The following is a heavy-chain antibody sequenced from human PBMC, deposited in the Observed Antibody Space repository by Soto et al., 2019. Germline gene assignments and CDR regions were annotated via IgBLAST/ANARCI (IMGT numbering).Heavy chain of an antibody. Sequence: QVQLQESGPGLVKPSGTLSLTCAVSGGSISSSNWWSWVRQPPGKGLEWIGEIYHSGSTNYNPSLTCRVTRSVDESKNQFSLKLSSVPAADTAVYYGASRIASAGHWYFDLWGRGTLVTVSS. J-gene: IGHJ2*01. V-gene: IGHV4-4*02. D-gene: IGHD6-13*01. CDR2: IYHSGST. CDR1: GGSISSSNW. CDR3: ASRIASAGHWYFDL.